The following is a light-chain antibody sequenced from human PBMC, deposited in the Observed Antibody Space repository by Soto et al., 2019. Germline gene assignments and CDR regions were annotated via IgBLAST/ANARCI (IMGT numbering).Light chain of an antibody. CDR2: EVS. V-gene: IGLV2-8*01. CDR1: SSDVGGYNY. Sequence: QSVLTQPPSASGSPGQSVTISCTGTSSDVGGYNYVSWYQQHPGKAPKLMISEVSKRPSGVPDRFSGSKSGSTASLTVSGLQAEDEADYYCCSYAGSNNYVFGTGTKVTVL. J-gene: IGLJ1*01. CDR3: CSYAGSNNYV.